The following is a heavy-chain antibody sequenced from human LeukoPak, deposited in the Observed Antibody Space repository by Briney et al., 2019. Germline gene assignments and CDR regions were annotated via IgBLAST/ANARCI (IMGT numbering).Heavy chain of an antibody. D-gene: IGHD3-10*01. V-gene: IGHV4-61*01. CDR1: GGSVSSGSYY. CDR2: IYYSGST. CDR3: ARGSGYYGSGSYYSLDY. Sequence: PSETLSLTCTVSGGSVSSGSYYWSWIRQPPGKGLEWIGYIYYSGSTNYNPSLKSRVTISVDTSKNQFSLELSSVTAADTAVYYCARGSGYYGSGSYYSLDYWGQGTLVTVSS. J-gene: IGHJ4*02.